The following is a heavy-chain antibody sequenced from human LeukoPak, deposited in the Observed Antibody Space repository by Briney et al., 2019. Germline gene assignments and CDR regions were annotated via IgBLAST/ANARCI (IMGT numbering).Heavy chain of an antibody. D-gene: IGHD6-19*01. CDR2: IFYSGNT. CDR1: GGSISSYY. J-gene: IGHJ4*02. Sequence: PSETLSLTCTVSGGSISSYYWNWIRQPPGKGLEWVGHIFYSGNTNYSPSLKSRVTISVDTSKNQFSLKLTSVTAADTAIYYCARHSSGLYYFHYWAQGTLVTVSS. V-gene: IGHV4-59*08. CDR3: ARHSSGLYYFHY.